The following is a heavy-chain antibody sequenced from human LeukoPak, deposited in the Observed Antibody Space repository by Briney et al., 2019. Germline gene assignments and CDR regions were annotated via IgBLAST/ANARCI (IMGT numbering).Heavy chain of an antibody. CDR2: IYYSGST. V-gene: IGHV4-59*01. Sequence: TASETLSLTCTVSGGSISSYYWSWIRQPPGKGLEWSGYIYYSGSTNYDPSLKSRVTISVDTSKNQFSLKLSSVTAADTAVYYCARGEAAAVCDYWGQGTLVTVSS. J-gene: IGHJ4*02. D-gene: IGHD6-13*01. CDR3: ARGEAAAVCDY. CDR1: GGSISSYY.